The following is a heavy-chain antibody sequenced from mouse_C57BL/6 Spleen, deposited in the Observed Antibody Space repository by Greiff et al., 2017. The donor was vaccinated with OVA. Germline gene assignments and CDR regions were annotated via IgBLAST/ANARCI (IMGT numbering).Heavy chain of an antibody. CDR2: ISYDGSN. J-gene: IGHJ3*01. Sequence: EVQLQQSGPGLVKPSQSLSLTCSVTGYSITSGYYWNWIRQFPGNKLEWMGYISYDGSNKYNPSLKNRIAITRDTSKNQFFLKLNSVTTEDTATYYCAGSLAWFAYWGQGTLVTVSA. CDR3: AGSLAWFAY. V-gene: IGHV3-6*01. D-gene: IGHD1-1*01. CDR1: GYSITSGYY.